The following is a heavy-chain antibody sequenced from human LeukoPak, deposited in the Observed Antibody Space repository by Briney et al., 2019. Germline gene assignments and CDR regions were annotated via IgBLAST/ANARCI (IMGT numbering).Heavy chain of an antibody. CDR2: ISGSGGST. J-gene: IGHJ4*02. CDR3: AKHDHVYISDYQDY. D-gene: IGHD4-11*01. Sequence: GGSLRLFCAASGFTYSNDWTIGARQAPGKGLEWVSGISGSGGSTSYADSVRGRFTISRDNSKNTLYLQMNSLRAEDTALYYCAKHDHVYISDYQDYWGQGTLVTVSS. V-gene: IGHV3-23*01. CDR1: GFTYSNDW.